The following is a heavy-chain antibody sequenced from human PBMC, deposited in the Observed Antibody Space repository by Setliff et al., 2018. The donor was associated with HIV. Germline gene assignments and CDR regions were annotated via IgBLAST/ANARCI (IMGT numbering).Heavy chain of an antibody. CDR1: GASISSGTYF. V-gene: IGHV4-61*09. Sequence: SETLSLTCTVSGASISSGTYFWTWVRQPAGQGLEWVGHIYSIGSTKYNPSLQSRVTMSRDTSKNQFSPHLSSVTAADTAVYYCAEGAVNFGGVLNYWGQGAQVTVSS. CDR2: IYSIGST. CDR3: AEGAVNFGGVLNY. J-gene: IGHJ4*02. D-gene: IGHD3-16*01.